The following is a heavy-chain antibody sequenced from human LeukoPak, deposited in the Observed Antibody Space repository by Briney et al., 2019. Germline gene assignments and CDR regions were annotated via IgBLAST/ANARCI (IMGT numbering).Heavy chain of an antibody. V-gene: IGHV4-61*02. J-gene: IGHJ4*02. CDR3: AREMGGWGSWRVFDY. CDR1: GGSISSGSYY. CDR2: IYTGGST. D-gene: IGHD3-10*01. Sequence: SETLSLTCTVSGGSISSGSYYWRWLRQPAGKGLEWLGRIYTGGSTNYNPSLKSRVTISVDTSKYQFSLKLSSVTAGATAVDYCAREMGGWGSWRVFDYWGQGTLVTVSS.